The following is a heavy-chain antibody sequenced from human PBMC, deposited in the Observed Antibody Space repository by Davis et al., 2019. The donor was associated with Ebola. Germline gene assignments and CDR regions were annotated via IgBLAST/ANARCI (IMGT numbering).Heavy chain of an antibody. CDR3: AKDDGSGSYSDY. D-gene: IGHD3-10*01. CDR1: GFTFSTYA. Sequence: PGGSLRLSCAASGFTFSTYAMTWVRQAPGKGLEWVSTIGGGGADTYYADSVEGRFTISRDNSKNTLYLQSRSLRAEDTAIYYCAKDDGSGSYSDYWGQGTLVTVFS. V-gene: IGHV3-23*01. J-gene: IGHJ4*02. CDR2: IGGGGADT.